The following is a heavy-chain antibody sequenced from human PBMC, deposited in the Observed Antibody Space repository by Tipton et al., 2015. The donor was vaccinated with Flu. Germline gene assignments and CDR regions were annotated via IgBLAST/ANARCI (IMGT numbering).Heavy chain of an antibody. D-gene: IGHD3-22*01. V-gene: IGHV3-30*07. J-gene: IGHJ4*02. CDR2: ISYDATLE. CDR3: ASSPWFKEGRLPY. Sequence: SLRLSCAASGINFSRYAMHWVRQAPGRGLEWVAVISYDATLEYFADSVKGRFTIFRDNSKNTLFLQMNSLRSNDTAVYYCASSPWFKEGRLPYWGQGILVTVSS. CDR1: GINFSRYA.